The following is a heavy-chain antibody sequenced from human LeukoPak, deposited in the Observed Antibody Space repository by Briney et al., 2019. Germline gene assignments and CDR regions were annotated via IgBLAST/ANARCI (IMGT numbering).Heavy chain of an antibody. V-gene: IGHV4-38-2*02. Sequence: SETLSLTCTVSGYSISSGYYWGWIRQPPGKGLEWIGSIYDSGSTYYNPSLKSRVTISVDTSKNQFSLKLSSVTAADTAVYYCARVIIGGWSFDYWGQGTLVTVSS. CDR3: ARVIIGGWSFDY. D-gene: IGHD6-19*01. CDR1: GYSISSGYY. CDR2: IYDSGST. J-gene: IGHJ4*02.